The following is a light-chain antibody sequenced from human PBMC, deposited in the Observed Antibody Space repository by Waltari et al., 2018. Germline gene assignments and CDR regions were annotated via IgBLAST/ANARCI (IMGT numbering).Light chain of an antibody. V-gene: IGKV1-39*01. CDR2: VAS. J-gene: IGKJ3*01. CDR1: QSISSA. CDR3: QHRGTWPLS. Sequence: IQMTQSPSSLSASVGDRVTITCRASQSISSALNWYQQIPGKAPKLLIYVASTLRSGVPSRFSGSGSGTDFTLTISSLEPEDFALYYCQHRGTWPLSFGPGTTV.